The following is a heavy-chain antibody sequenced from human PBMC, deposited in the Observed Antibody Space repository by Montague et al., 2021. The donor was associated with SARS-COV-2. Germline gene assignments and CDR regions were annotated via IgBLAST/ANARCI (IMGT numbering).Heavy chain of an antibody. V-gene: IGHV4-61*02. CDR2: IRTTGHT. J-gene: IGHJ4*02. Sequence: TLSLTCTVSGASISTGIYYWSWIRQPAGKGLEWIGRIRTTGHTDYXISLESRVFMSVDTSTNQSSLSLTSVTAADTAVYFCARFGSGTLEFDLWGQGTLVTVSS. CDR1: GASISTGIYY. CDR3: ARFGSGTLEFDL. D-gene: IGHD1-26*01.